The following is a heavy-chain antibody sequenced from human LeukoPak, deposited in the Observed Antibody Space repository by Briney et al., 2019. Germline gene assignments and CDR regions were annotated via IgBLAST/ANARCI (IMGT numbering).Heavy chain of an antibody. J-gene: IGHJ4*02. CDR3: ATKYCSSTSCSQTIFFDY. D-gene: IGHD2-2*01. CDR2: ISGSGGTT. CDR1: GFTFSSYA. V-gene: IGHV3-23*01. Sequence: GGSLRLSCAASGFTFSSYAMSWVRQPPGKGLEWVSAISGSGGTTYYADSVKGRFTISSDNSKNTLYLQMNSLRAEDTAVYYCATKYCSSTSCSQTIFFDYWGQGTLVTVSS.